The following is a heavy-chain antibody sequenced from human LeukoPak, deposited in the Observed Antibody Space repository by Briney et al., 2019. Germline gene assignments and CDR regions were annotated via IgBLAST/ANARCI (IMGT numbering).Heavy chain of an antibody. CDR2: ISGSGGST. CDR1: GFTFSSYA. V-gene: IGHV3-23*01. J-gene: IGHJ4*02. CDR3: ARTGRAAAGTFDY. D-gene: IGHD6-13*01. Sequence: PGGSLRLSCAASGFTFSSYAMSWVRQAPGKGLEWVSAISGSGGSTYYADSVKGRFTISRDNSKNKLYLQMNSLRAEDTAVYYCARTGRAAAGTFDYWGQGTLVTVSS.